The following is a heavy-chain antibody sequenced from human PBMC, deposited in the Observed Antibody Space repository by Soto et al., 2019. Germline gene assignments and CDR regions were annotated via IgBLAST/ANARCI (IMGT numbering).Heavy chain of an antibody. J-gene: IGHJ6*02. Sequence: QVQLVQSGAEVKKPGSSVKVSCKASGGTFSSYAISWVRQAPGQGLEWMGGIIPIFGTANYAQKFQGRGTITADEATSTAYMELSSLRSEDTAVYYCASKGVLRYFDWLPPYYYYGMDVWGQGTTVTVSS. CDR1: GGTFSSYA. CDR3: ASKGVLRYFDWLPPYYYYGMDV. D-gene: IGHD3-9*01. CDR2: IIPIFGTA. V-gene: IGHV1-69*01.